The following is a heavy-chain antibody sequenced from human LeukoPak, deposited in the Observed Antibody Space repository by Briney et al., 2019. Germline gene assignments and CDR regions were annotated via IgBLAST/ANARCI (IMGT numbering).Heavy chain of an antibody. CDR1: GYTFTGHY. V-gene: IGHV1-2*02. D-gene: IGHD4-23*01. CDR3: ARAYRGNTVGDH. J-gene: IGHJ4*02. CDR2: IIPKSGLV. Sequence: ASVKVFCKASGYTFTGHYIHWVRQAPGQGLEWMGWIIPKSGLVERAQKFQARVTMTRDTSISTAYMELGGLTSDDTAVYFCARAYRGNTVGDHWGQGTPVTVSS.